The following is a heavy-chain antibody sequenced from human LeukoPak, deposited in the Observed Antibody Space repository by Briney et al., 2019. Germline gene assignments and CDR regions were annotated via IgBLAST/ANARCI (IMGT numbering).Heavy chain of an antibody. CDR1: GYSISSGYY. CDR3: ARASSSWYERDY. D-gene: IGHD6-13*01. J-gene: IGHJ4*02. V-gene: IGHV4-38-2*02. CDR2: IYHSGST. Sequence: SETLSLTCTVSGYSISSGYYWGWIRQPPGKGLEWIGNIYHSGSTYYNPSLKSRLTISIDTSKNQFSLKLSSVTAADTAVYYCARASSSWYERDYWGQGTLVTVSS.